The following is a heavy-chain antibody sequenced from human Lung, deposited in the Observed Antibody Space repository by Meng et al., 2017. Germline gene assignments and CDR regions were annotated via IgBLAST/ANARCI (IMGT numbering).Heavy chain of an antibody. CDR1: GFPFSSYS. CDR2: ISSSST. Sequence: EVQLVESGGGLVKPGGSLRLSCAASGFPFSSYSMNWVRQAPGKGLEWVSSISSSSTYADSVKGRFTISRDNAKNSPYLQMNSLRAEDTAVYYCARGRVVVAATPSDYWGQGTLVTVSS. CDR3: ARGRVVVAATPSDY. J-gene: IGHJ4*02. V-gene: IGHV3-21*01. D-gene: IGHD2-15*01.